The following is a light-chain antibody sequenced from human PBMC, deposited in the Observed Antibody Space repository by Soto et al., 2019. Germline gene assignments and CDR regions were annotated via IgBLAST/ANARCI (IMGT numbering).Light chain of an antibody. CDR1: NGDVGSYDL. Sequence: QSALTQPASVSGSPGQSITISCTGTNGDVGSYDLVSWYQRYTGEAPKLIIYEVNKRPSGISNRFSGSKSSNTASLTISGLQAEDEAEYDCCSYAGSNSLIFGGGTKLTVL. V-gene: IGLV2-23*02. CDR3: CSYAGSNSLI. CDR2: EVN. J-gene: IGLJ2*01.